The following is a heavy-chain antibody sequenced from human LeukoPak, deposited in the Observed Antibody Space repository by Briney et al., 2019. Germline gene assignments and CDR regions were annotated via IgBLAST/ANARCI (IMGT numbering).Heavy chain of an antibody. V-gene: IGHV3-23*01. J-gene: IGHJ5*02. CDR1: GFTFHNYA. CDR3: ANDLRNYYDSSVLS. D-gene: IGHD3-22*01. Sequence: GGSLRLSCAASGFTFHNYAMTWVRQSPGKGLEWVSTIGGSGTTTYYADSVRGRFTISRDNSKTTLYLQLNNLRAEDTALYYCANDLRNYYDSSVLSWGQGTLVTVSS. CDR2: IGGSGTTT.